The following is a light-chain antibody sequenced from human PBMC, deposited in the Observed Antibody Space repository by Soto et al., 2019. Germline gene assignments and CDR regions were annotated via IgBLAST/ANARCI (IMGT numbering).Light chain of an antibody. Sequence: DIQMTQSPSTLSGSVGDRVTITCLASQTISSWLAWYQQKPGKAPKLLIYDASSLQSGVPSRFSGSASGTEFTLTISSLQPDDFATYFCQQYKTYPWTFGQGTKVDIK. J-gene: IGKJ1*01. CDR2: DAS. CDR1: QTISSW. V-gene: IGKV1-5*01. CDR3: QQYKTYPWT.